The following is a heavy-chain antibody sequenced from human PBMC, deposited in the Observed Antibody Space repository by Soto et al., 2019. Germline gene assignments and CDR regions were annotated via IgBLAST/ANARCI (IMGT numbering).Heavy chain of an antibody. D-gene: IGHD6-19*01. CDR3: VRVMETSGWGAFDY. J-gene: IGHJ4*02. CDR2: INGDGSVT. V-gene: IGHV3-74*01. CDR1: GFTFSGFW. Sequence: EVQLVESGGGLVQPGGSLRLSCTASGFTFSGFWMHWVRQAPGKGLVWVSRINGDGSVTNYADSVKGRFTISRDNAKNTLYLQMNRMRVEDTAVYYCVRVMETSGWGAFDYWGQGTLVTFSS.